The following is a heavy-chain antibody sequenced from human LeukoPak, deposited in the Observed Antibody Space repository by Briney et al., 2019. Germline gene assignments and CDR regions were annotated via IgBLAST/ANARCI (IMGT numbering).Heavy chain of an antibody. D-gene: IGHD6-13*01. CDR1: GGSISSYY. V-gene: IGHV4-59*01. Sequence: NPSETLSLTCTVSGGSISSYYWSWIRQPPGKGLEWIGYIYYSGSTNYNPSLKSRVTISVDTSKNQFSLKLSSVTAADTAVYYCARGRSSSWTNWFDPWGQGTLVTVSS. J-gene: IGHJ5*02. CDR3: ARGRSSSWTNWFDP. CDR2: IYYSGST.